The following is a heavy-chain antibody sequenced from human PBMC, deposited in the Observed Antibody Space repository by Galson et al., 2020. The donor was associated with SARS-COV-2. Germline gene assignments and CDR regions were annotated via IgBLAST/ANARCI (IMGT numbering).Heavy chain of an antibody. CDR1: GFTFSSYA. V-gene: IGHV3-30*04. D-gene: IGHD3-3*01. Sequence: GGSLRLSCAAYGFTFSSYAMHWVRQAPGKGLEWVAVISYDGSNKYYADSVKGRFTISRDNSKNTLYLQMNSLRAEDTAVYYCARSIFGVVIPYYYYGMDVWGQGTTVTVSS. CDR2: ISYDGSNK. CDR3: ARSIFGVVIPYYYYGMDV. J-gene: IGHJ6*02.